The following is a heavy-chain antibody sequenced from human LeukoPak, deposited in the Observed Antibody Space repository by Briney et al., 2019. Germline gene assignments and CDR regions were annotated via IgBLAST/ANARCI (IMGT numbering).Heavy chain of an antibody. CDR3: ARDCSSTSCYYAFDI. Sequence: SVKVSCKGSGGTFSSYAISWGRQAPGQGLELMGGIIPIFGTANYAQKFQGRVTITADESTSTAYMELSSLRSEDAAVYYCARDCSSTSCYYAFDIWAQGTMVTVSS. CDR1: GGTFSSYA. D-gene: IGHD2-2*01. J-gene: IGHJ3*02. V-gene: IGHV1-69*13. CDR2: IIPIFGTA.